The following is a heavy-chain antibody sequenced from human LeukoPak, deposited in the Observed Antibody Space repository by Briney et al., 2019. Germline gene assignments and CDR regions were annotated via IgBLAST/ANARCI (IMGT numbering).Heavy chain of an antibody. CDR2: IYYSGST. J-gene: IGHJ4*02. CDR1: GGSISSYY. D-gene: IGHD4-23*01. V-gene: IGHV4-59*08. Sequence: PSETLSLTCTVSGGSISSYYWSWIRQPPGKGLEWIGYIYYSGSTNYNPSLKSRVTISVDTSKNQFSLKLSSVTAADTAVYYCARGGNCGRFGYWGQGTLVTVSS. CDR3: ARGGNCGRFGY.